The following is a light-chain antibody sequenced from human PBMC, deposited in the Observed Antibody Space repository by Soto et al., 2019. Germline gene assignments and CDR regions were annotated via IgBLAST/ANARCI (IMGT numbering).Light chain of an antibody. CDR2: DDS. CDR3: QVWDSSSDHRAV. J-gene: IGLJ7*01. V-gene: IGLV3-21*02. Sequence: SYELTQSPSVSVAPGQTTRITCGGNNIGSRSVHWYQQKPGQAPVVVVYDDSDRPSGIPERFSGSNSGNTATLTISRVEAGDEADYYCQVWDSSSDHRAVFGGGTQLTVL. CDR1: NIGSRS.